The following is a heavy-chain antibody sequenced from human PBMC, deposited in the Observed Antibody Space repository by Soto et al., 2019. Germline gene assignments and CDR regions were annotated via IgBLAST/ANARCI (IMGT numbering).Heavy chain of an antibody. CDR3: VENSGWFNT. CDR2: IDGSGGIT. V-gene: IGHV3-23*01. CDR1: GFTFGTTD. Sequence: QLLQSGGGLVQPGGSLTLSCAASGFTFGTTDMSWVRQAPGEGLEWDSTIDGSGGITYYADSVKGRFTISRDNSRNTVYLQMNSLRGDDTALYYCVENSGWFNTWGQGALVTVSS. J-gene: IGHJ5*02. D-gene: IGHD3-10*01.